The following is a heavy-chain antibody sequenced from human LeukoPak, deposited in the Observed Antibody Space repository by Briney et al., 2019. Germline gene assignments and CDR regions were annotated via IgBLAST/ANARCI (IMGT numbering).Heavy chain of an antibody. CDR2: ISSSSSYI. J-gene: IGHJ4*02. CDR1: GFTFSSYS. D-gene: IGHD3-10*01. V-gene: IGHV3-21*01. CDR3: ARDSDLWFGKYYFDY. Sequence: GGSLRLSCAASGFTFSSYSMNWVRQAPGKGLEWVSSISSSSSYIYYADSVKGRFTISRDNAKNSLYLQMNSLRAEDTAVYYCARDSDLWFGKYYFDYWGQGTLVTVSS.